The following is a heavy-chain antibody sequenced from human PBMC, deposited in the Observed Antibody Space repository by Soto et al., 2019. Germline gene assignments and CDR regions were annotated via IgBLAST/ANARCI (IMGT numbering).Heavy chain of an antibody. CDR3: ARTLSGFTYGSRQFYFDY. Sequence: ASVKVSCKVSGYTLTELSMHWVRQAPGKGLEWMGGFDPEDGETIYAQKFQGRVTMTEDTSTDTAYMELSSLRSEDTAVYYCARTLSGFTYGSRQFYFDYWGQGTLVTVSS. D-gene: IGHD3-10*01. J-gene: IGHJ4*02. V-gene: IGHV1-24*01. CDR1: GYTLTELS. CDR2: FDPEDGET.